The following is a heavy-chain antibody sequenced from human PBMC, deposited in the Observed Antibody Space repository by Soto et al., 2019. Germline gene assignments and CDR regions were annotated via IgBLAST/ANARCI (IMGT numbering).Heavy chain of an antibody. D-gene: IGHD6-13*01. J-gene: IGHJ4*02. CDR2: ISSFSSAI. CDR1: GFTFSTYN. CDR3: ATRIAAAGKLDY. Sequence: SGGSLRLSCAASGFTFSTYNMNWVRQAPGKGLEWVSYISSFSSAIYYADSVKGRFTISRDNAKNSLYLQMNSLRAEDTAVYYCATRIAAAGKLDYWGQGTLVTVSS. V-gene: IGHV3-48*01.